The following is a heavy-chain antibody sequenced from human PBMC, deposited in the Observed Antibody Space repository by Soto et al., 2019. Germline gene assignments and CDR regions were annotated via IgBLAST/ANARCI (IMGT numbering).Heavy chain of an antibody. CDR3: VRGGGGGLFEH. J-gene: IGHJ4*02. CDR1: GFPFSDYY. D-gene: IGHD2-21*01. V-gene: IGHV3-11*06. Sequence: QVHLVESGGGLVKPGGSLRPSCPTSGFPFSDYYMSWIRQAPGTGLEWLSHISPKSTYRNYADSVKGRFTISRDNTKSSLFLQMNSLGVEDTAVDYCVRGGGGGLFEHWGQGVLVTVSS. CDR2: ISPKSTYR.